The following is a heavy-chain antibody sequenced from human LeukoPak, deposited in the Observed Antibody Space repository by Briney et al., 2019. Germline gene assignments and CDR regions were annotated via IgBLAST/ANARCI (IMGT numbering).Heavy chain of an antibody. CDR2: IYTSGST. D-gene: IGHD6-6*01. CDR3: AREYSSSSGKALDY. J-gene: IGHJ4*02. V-gene: IGHV4-4*07. Sequence: SETLSLACTVSGGSLGSYYWNWLRQPAGKGLEWIGHIYTSGSTNYNPSLKSRVTMSVDTSKNQFSLKLNSATAADTAFYYCAREYSSSSGKALDYWGQGTLVTVSS. CDR1: GGSLGSYY.